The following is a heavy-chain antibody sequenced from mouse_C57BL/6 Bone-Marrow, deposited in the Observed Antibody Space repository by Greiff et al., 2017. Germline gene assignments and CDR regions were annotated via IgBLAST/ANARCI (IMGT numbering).Heavy chain of an antibody. V-gene: IGHV1-4*01. CDR3: ARGGMITTGYYYAMDY. Sequence: VQLQQSGAELARPGASVKMSCKASGYTFTSYTMHWVKQRPGQGLEWIGYINPSSGYTKYNQKFKDKATLTADKSSSTAYMQLSSLTSEDSAVYYCARGGMITTGYYYAMDYWGQGTSVTVSS. J-gene: IGHJ4*01. D-gene: IGHD2-4*01. CDR1: GYTFTSYT. CDR2: INPSSGYT.